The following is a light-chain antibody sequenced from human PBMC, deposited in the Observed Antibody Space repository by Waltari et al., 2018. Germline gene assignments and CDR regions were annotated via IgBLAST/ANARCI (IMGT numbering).Light chain of an antibody. CDR1: TGAVTSGYF. CDR2: SSN. J-gene: IGLJ1*01. Sequence: QTVVTQEPSLTVPPGGTVTLTCASSTGAVTSGYFPTWFQQRPGQPPRSLISSSNTKHSWTPARFSGSLIGGKAALTLSGVQPEDEADYYCLLFYGGAYVFGTGTKLTVL. V-gene: IGLV7-43*01. CDR3: LLFYGGAYV.